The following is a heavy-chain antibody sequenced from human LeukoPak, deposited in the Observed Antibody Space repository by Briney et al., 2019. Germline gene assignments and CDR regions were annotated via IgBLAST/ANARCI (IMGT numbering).Heavy chain of an antibody. CDR3: ARGYGSGSYYNIY. J-gene: IGHJ4*02. CDR1: GYTFTGYY. V-gene: IGHV1-2*02. Sequence: ASVEVSCKASGYTFTGYYMHWVRQAPGQGLEWMGWINPNSGGTVYAQRFQGRVAMTRDTSISTAYMELSSLRSEDTAVYYCARGYGSGSYYNIYWGQGTLVTVSS. CDR2: INPNSGGT. D-gene: IGHD3-10*01.